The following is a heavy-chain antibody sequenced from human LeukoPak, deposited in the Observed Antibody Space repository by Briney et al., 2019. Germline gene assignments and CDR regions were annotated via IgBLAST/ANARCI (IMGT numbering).Heavy chain of an antibody. Sequence: SETLSLTCTVSGGSISSYYWSWIRQPPGKGLEWIGYIFYSGSTNYNPPLKSRVTISIDTSKNQFSLKLSSVTAADTSVYYCARGASTVTPKYFQYWGQGTLVTVSS. CDR3: ARGASTVTPKYFQY. V-gene: IGHV4-59*01. CDR2: IFYSGST. CDR1: GGSISSYY. J-gene: IGHJ1*01. D-gene: IGHD4-23*01.